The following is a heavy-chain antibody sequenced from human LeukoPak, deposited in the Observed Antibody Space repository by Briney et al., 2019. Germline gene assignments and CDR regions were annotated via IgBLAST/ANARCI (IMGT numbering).Heavy chain of an antibody. J-gene: IGHJ3*02. CDR1: VASVSGDTYS. V-gene: IGHV4-61*01. CDR3: ARLNYYDSSGHYAFDI. CDR2: VYYSGST. Sequence: SGPLSLTCTVSVASVSGDTYSGGWFRQPPGKGLECFALVYYSGSTNYNPSLKTPVTMSVDTSKNQFSLKLSSVTAADTAVYYCARLNYYDSSGHYAFDIWGQGTMVTVSS. D-gene: IGHD3-22*01.